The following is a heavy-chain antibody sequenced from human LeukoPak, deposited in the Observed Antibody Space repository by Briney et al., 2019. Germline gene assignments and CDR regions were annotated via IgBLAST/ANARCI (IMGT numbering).Heavy chain of an antibody. CDR3: AGSLDSSGYSLFDY. V-gene: IGHV3-30*02. D-gene: IGHD3-22*01. CDR2: IRYDGSNK. J-gene: IGHJ4*02. Sequence: GGSLRLSCAASGFTFSSYGMHWVRQAPGKGPEWVAFIRYDGSNKYYADSVKGRFTISRDNAKNSLYLQMNSLRAEDTAVYYCAGSLDSSGYSLFDYWGQGTLVTVSS. CDR1: GFTFSSYG.